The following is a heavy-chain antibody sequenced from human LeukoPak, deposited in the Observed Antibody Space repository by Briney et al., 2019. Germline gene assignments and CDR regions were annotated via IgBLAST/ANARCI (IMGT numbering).Heavy chain of an antibody. V-gene: IGHV1-46*01. J-gene: IGHJ6*03. Sequence: ASVKVSCKASGYTFTSYYMHWVRQAPGQGLEWMGIINPSGGSTSYAQKFQGRVTITRNTSISTAYMELSSLRSEDTAVYYCAREGQGRYFDWLSRYYYYMDVWGKGTTVTVSS. D-gene: IGHD3-9*01. CDR2: INPSGGST. CDR3: AREGQGRYFDWLSRYYYYMDV. CDR1: GYTFTSYY.